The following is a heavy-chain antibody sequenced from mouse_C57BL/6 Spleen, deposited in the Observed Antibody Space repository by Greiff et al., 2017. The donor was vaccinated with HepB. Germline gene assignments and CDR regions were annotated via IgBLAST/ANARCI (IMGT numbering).Heavy chain of an antibody. CDR3: ARSGPIDY. CDR1: GYTFTDYY. V-gene: IGHV1-76*01. Sequence: VQLQQSGAELVRPGASVKLSCKASGYTFTDYYINWVKQRPGQGLEWIARIYPGSGNTYYNEKFKGKATLTAEKSSSTAYMQLSSLTSEDSAVYFCARSGPIDYWGQSTTLTVSS. D-gene: IGHD3-1*01. CDR2: IYPGSGNT. J-gene: IGHJ2*01.